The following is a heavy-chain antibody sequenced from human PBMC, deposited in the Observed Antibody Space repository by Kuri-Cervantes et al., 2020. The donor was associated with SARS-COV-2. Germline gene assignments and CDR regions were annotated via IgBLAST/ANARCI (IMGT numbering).Heavy chain of an antibody. CDR1: GFSFSDAW. J-gene: IGHJ4*01. CDR2: IKSKTDGGTT. Sequence: GGSLRLSCVASGFSFSDAWMGWVRQTPGKGLEWVGRIKSKTDGGTTDYAAPVKGRFTISRDDSKNTLYLQMNSLKTEDTAVYYCTTDRSYDYVWGSYRYTDYWGQGTLVTVSS. CDR3: TTDRSYDYVWGSYRYTDY. V-gene: IGHV3-15*01. D-gene: IGHD3-16*02.